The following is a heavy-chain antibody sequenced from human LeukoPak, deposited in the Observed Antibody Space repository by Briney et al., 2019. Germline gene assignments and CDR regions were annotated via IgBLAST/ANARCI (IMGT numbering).Heavy chain of an antibody. J-gene: IGHJ6*03. Sequence: ASVKVSCKASGYTFTGYYMHWVRQAPGQGLEWMGGIIPIFGTANYAQKFQGRVTITADKSTSTAYMELSSLRSEDTAVYYCARGGSSWYRPYYYYYYMDVWGKGTTVTVSS. D-gene: IGHD6-13*01. CDR3: ARGGSSWYRPYYYYYYMDV. CDR1: GYTFTGYY. CDR2: IIPIFGTA. V-gene: IGHV1-69*06.